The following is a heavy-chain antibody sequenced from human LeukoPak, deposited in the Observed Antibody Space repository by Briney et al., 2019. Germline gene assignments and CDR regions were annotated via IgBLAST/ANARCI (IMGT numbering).Heavy chain of an antibody. CDR3: ARLPYYYGSGRGMDV. CDR1: GFTFSSYA. D-gene: IGHD3-10*01. J-gene: IGHJ6*01. V-gene: IGHV3-23*01. CDR2: ISGSGGST. Sequence: GGSLRLSCAASGFTFSSYAMSWVRQAPGKGLEWVSAISGSGGSTCYADSVKGRFTISRDNSKNTLYLQMNSLRAEDTAVYYCARLPYYYGSGRGMDVWGQGTTVTVSS.